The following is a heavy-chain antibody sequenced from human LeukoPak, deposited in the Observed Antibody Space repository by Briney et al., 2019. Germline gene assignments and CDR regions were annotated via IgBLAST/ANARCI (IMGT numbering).Heavy chain of an antibody. V-gene: IGHV4-59*08. Sequence: KASETLSLTCTVSGGSISSYYWSWIRQPPGKGLEWIGYIYYSGNTDSNPSLKSRVTISVDTSKNQFSLKLGSVTAADTAVYYCARTYCSGGSCHFDYWGQGTLVTVSS. CDR3: ARTYCSGGSCHFDY. CDR2: IYYSGNT. CDR1: GGSISSYY. J-gene: IGHJ4*02. D-gene: IGHD2-15*01.